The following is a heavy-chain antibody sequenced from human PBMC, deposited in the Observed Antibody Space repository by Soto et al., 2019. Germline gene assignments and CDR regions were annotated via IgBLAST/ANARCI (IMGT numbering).Heavy chain of an antibody. CDR3: ARLRLLEWYDAFDI. D-gene: IGHD3-3*01. CDR2: ISGSGSST. Sequence: EVQLLESGGGLVQPGGSLRLSCAASGFTFSSYAMTWVRQAPGKGLEWVSGISGSGSSTYYADSVKGRFTISRDNSENALYLRMNSLRAEDTAVYYCARLRLLEWYDAFDIWGQGTMVTVSS. V-gene: IGHV3-23*01. J-gene: IGHJ3*02. CDR1: GFTFSSYA.